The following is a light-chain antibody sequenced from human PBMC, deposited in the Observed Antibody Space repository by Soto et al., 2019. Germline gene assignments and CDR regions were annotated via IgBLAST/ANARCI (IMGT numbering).Light chain of an antibody. Sequence: QAVVTQEPSLTVSPGGTVTLTCGSSTGAVTNGHYPYWFQQKPGQAPTTLIYDAFNKHSWTPARFSGSLLGGKAALTLSGAQPEDEADYYCLLSYNGVRIFGGGTKLTVL. CDR2: DAF. V-gene: IGLV7-46*01. CDR3: LLSYNGVRI. CDR1: TGAVTNGHY. J-gene: IGLJ2*01.